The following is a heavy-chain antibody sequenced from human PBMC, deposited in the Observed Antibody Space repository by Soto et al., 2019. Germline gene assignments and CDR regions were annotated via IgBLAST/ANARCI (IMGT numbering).Heavy chain of an antibody. D-gene: IGHD3-10*01. J-gene: IGHJ4*02. V-gene: IGHV4-59*08. CDR1: GASIATCY. Sequence: QVQLQESGPGLVKPSETLSLTCAVSGASIATCYCNWIRQSPGKGLEWIGYIDYSGGTNYTPSLKSRVDMSVDTSKNQFSLRLRSVTAADTAVYYCAGHVGFGDPLDYWGQGTLVTVSS. CDR3: AGHVGFGDPLDY. CDR2: IDYSGGT.